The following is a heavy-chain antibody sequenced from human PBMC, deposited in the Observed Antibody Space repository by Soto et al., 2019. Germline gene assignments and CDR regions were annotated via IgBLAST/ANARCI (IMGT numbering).Heavy chain of an antibody. Sequence: GGSLRLSCAASGFTFSSYPINWVRQAPGKGLEWVSSISGSSSYIYYADSVKGRFTISRDNAKNSLSLQMNSLRAEDTAVYYCAREITYTNFDYWGQGTRVTVSS. D-gene: IGHD1-20*01. CDR3: AREITYTNFDY. V-gene: IGHV3-21*01. J-gene: IGHJ4*02. CDR1: GFTFSSYP. CDR2: ISGSSSYI.